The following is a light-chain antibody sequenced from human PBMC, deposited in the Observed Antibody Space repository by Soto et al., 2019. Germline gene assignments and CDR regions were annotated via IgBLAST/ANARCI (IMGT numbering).Light chain of an antibody. J-gene: IGKJ4*01. CDR3: MQAIQPPLT. V-gene: IGKV2-28*01. Sequence: DIVMTQSPLSLPVTPGEPASISCRSSQSLLHSNGYNYLDWYLQKPGQSPQLLIYLGSNRASGVPDRFSGSGSGTDFTLKISRVEAEDVGVYYCMQAIQPPLTLGGGTKVEIK. CDR1: QSLLHSNGYNY. CDR2: LGS.